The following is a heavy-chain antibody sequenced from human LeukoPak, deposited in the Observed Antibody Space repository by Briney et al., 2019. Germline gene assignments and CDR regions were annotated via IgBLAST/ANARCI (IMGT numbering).Heavy chain of an antibody. D-gene: IGHD6-19*01. CDR3: ARDRVEQWLVQGDWYFDL. J-gene: IGHJ2*01. Sequence: SETLSLTCTVSGGSISSYYWSWIRQPPGEGLEWIGYIYYSGSTNYNPSLKSRVTISADTSKNQFSLKLSSVTAADTAVYYCARDRVEQWLVQGDWYFDLWGRGTLVTVSS. CDR2: IYYSGST. V-gene: IGHV4-59*01. CDR1: GGSISSYY.